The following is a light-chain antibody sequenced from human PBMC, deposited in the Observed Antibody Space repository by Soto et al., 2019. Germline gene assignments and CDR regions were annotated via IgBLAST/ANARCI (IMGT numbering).Light chain of an antibody. CDR3: QQYGVSSFT. V-gene: IGKV3-20*01. CDR2: GAS. J-gene: IGKJ3*01. CDR1: QTISSNS. Sequence: EIVLTQSPGTLSLSPGQRATLSCRAGQTISSNSLAWYQHKPGQAPRLLIYGASNRAIGISDRFSGSRSGTDFTLSISRLEPEDFAVYYCQQYGVSSFTFGPGTKVEI.